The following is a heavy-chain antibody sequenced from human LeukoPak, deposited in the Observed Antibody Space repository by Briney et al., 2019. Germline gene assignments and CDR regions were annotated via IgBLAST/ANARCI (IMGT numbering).Heavy chain of an antibody. J-gene: IGHJ4*02. CDR3: ARVEDYAYDY. CDR2: ISYDGSNK. V-gene: IGHV3-30-3*01. D-gene: IGHD4-17*01. CDR1: GFTLSSYA. Sequence: PGRSLRLSCAASGFTLSSYAMHWVRQAPGKGLEWVAVISYDGSNKYYADSVKGRFTISRDNSKNTLYLQMNSLRAEDTAVYYCARVEDYAYDYWGQGTLVTVSS.